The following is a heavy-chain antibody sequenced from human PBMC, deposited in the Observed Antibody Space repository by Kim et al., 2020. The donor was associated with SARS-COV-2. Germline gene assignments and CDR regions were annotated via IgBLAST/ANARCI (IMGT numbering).Heavy chain of an antibody. D-gene: IGHD2-2*01. CDR3: ARAPKRDIVVAT. J-gene: IGHJ5*02. V-gene: IGHV4-31*02. Sequence: YYNPSLKSRVTISVDTSKNQFSLKLSSVTAADTAVYYCARAPKRDIVVATWGQGTLVTVSS.